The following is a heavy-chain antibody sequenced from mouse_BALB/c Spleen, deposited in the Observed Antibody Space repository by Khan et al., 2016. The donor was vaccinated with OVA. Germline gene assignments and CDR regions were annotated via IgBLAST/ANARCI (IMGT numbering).Heavy chain of an antibody. CDR1: GFSLTSYG. D-gene: IGHD1-2*01. J-gene: IGHJ4*01. CDR2: IWGDGST. Sequence: QVQLKESGPGLVAPSQRLSITCTVSGFSLTSYGVNWVRQPPGKGLEWLGVIWGDGSTNYHSTLMSRLSISKDNSQSQVFLKLSSLQTDDTATYYCAKWGTANYYAMDYWGQGTSVTVSS. CDR3: AKWGTANYYAMDY. V-gene: IGHV2-3*01.